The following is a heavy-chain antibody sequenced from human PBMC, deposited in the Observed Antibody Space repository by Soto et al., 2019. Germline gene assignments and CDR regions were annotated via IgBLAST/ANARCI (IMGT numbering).Heavy chain of an antibody. CDR1: GGSFSGYY. CDR3: ARGDTAYWYFDL. Sequence: QVQLQQWGAGLLKPSETLSLTCAVYGGSFSGYYWSWIRQPPGKGLEWIGEINHSGSTNYNLSLKSRVTLSVDTYQHQFPLKLSSVTAADTAVYYWARGDTAYWYFDLWGRGTLVTVSS. D-gene: IGHD5-18*01. V-gene: IGHV4-34*01. CDR2: INHSGST. J-gene: IGHJ2*01.